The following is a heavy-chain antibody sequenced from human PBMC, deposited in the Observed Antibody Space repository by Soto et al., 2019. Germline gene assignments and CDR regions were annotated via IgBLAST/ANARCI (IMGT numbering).Heavy chain of an antibody. CDR1: GFTFSSYG. CDR3: AKDLLRPGRAYGMDV. CDR2: ISYDGTNK. V-gene: IGHV3-30*18. Sequence: QVQVVESGGGVVQPGRSLRLSCAASGFTFSSYGMHWVRQAPGKGLEWVAVISYDGTNKYYADSVKGRFTISRDNSKNTLYLQMNSLRAEDTAVYYCAKDLLRPGRAYGMDVWGQGTTVTVSS. J-gene: IGHJ6*02.